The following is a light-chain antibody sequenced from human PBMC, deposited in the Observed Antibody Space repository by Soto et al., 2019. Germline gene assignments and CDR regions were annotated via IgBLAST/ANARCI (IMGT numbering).Light chain of an antibody. CDR3: QHYDNWPHT. J-gene: IGKJ2*01. CDR2: DAS. V-gene: IGKV3-15*01. Sequence: EIVMTQSPATLSVSPGERATLSCRASQSVSGHLAWYQQKPGQTPRLLIYDASTRATDIPARFSGSGSGTEFTLPVSSLQSEDFAVYYCQHYDNWPHTFGQGTKLDIK. CDR1: QSVSGH.